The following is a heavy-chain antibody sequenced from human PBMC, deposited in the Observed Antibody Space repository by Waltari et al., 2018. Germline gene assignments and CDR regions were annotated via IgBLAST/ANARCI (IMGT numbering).Heavy chain of an antibody. Sequence: EVQLVESGGGLVQPWGSLSLFCSASGFTFSNSWMSWVRQRPGKGLEWVANIAQDASENYYVGSVKGRFTISRDNAKNFLYLQMNSLRAEDTAVYYCGRCPRRDPLCDWGQGTLVSVSS. CDR3: GRCPRRDPLCD. J-gene: IGHJ4*02. CDR2: IAQDASEN. CDR1: GFTFSNSW. V-gene: IGHV3-7*04.